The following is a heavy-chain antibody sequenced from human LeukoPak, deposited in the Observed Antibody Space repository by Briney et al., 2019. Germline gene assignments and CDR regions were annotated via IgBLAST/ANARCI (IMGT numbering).Heavy chain of an antibody. CDR3: AHSLPSSGSYLFDY. V-gene: IGHV3-49*04. D-gene: IGHD1-26*01. J-gene: IGHJ4*02. Sequence: QPGRSLRLSCTASGFTFGDYAMSWVRQAPGKGLEWVGFIRSKAYGGTTEYAASVKGRFTISRDDSKSIAYLQMNSLKTEDTAVYYCAHSLPSSGSYLFDYWGQGTLVTVSS. CDR1: GFTFGDYA. CDR2: IRSKAYGGTT.